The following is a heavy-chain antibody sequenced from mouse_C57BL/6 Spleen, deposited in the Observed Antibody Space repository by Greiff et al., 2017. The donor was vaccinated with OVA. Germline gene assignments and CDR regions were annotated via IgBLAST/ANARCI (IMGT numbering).Heavy chain of an antibody. J-gene: IGHJ2*01. V-gene: IGHV1-50*01. CDR2: IDTSDSYT. CDR1: GYTFTSYW. CDR3: ARWDGGSYYFCY. D-gene: IGHD2-3*01. Sequence: QVQLQQPGAELVKPADSVTLSCKASGYTFTSYWLQWVKQRPGQGLEWIGEIDTSDSYTNYNPKLKGKATLTVDTSSSTAYMQLSFLSAEDSAVYYCARWDGGSYYFCYWGKGTTLTVAT.